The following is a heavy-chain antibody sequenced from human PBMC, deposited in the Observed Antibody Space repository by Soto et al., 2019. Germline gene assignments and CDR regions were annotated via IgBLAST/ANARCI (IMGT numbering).Heavy chain of an antibody. J-gene: IGHJ6*02. CDR1: GFTFSSYA. CDR2: ISGSGGST. Sequence: EVQLLESGGGLVQPGGSLRLSCAASGFTFSSYAMSWVRQAPGKGLEWVSAISGSGGSTYYADSVKGRFTISRDNSKNTLYLQMNSQRAEDTAVYYCAKDGGGWSFSYYYCYGMDVWGQGTTVTVSS. D-gene: IGHD6-19*01. V-gene: IGHV3-23*01. CDR3: AKDGGGWSFSYYYCYGMDV.